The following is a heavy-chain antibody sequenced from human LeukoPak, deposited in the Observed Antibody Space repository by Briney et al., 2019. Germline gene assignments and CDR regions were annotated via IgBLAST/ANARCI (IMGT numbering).Heavy chain of an antibody. CDR2: IYYSVRT. CDR3: ARLRYGEGY. V-gene: IGHV4-39*01. CDR1: GGSTSTSNYY. Sequence: TSETLSLTCTVSGGSTSTSNYYWGWIRQPPGKGLEWIGSIYYSVRTYYNPSLKSRVTISVDTSKNQFSLKPSSVTVADTAVYYCARLRYGEGYWGQGTLVTVSS. D-gene: IGHD4-17*01. J-gene: IGHJ4*02.